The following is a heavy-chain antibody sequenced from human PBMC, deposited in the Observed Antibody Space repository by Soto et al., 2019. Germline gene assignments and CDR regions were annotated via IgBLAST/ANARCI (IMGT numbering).Heavy chain of an antibody. J-gene: IGHJ3*01. CDR1: GDYMSSYY. CDR3: AGDQSGAADF. V-gene: IGHV4-4*07. Sequence: QVQLQESGPGLVEPSETLSLTCTVSGDYMSSYYWSWIRQSAEKGLEWIGRISATGTTTYIPSLKSRLTLSVDTSKNQFSLNLKFVPGADMAVYFCAGDQSGAADFWGQGTVVTVS. CDR2: ISATGTT. D-gene: IGHD7-27*01.